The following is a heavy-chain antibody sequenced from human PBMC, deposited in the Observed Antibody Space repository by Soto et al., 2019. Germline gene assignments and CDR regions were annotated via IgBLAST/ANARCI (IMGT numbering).Heavy chain of an antibody. V-gene: IGHV3-30*18. CDR1: GFTFSSYG. Sequence: GGSLRLSCAASGFTFSSYGIHWVRQAPGKGLEWVAVISYDGSNTYYVDSVKGRFTISRDNSKNTLYLQMNSLRAEDTAVYYCAKDRGCSSTSCYRGSYYYYYAMDVWGQGTTVTVSS. D-gene: IGHD2-2*01. J-gene: IGHJ6*02. CDR3: AKDRGCSSTSCYRGSYYYYYAMDV. CDR2: ISYDGSNT.